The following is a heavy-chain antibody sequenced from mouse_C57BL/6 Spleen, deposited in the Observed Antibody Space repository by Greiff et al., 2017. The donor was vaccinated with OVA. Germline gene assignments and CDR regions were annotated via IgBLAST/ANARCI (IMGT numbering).Heavy chain of an antibody. J-gene: IGHJ1*03. CDR3: ARMVTTSYWYFDV. D-gene: IGHD2-2*01. Sequence: VQLQQSVAELVRPGASVKLSCTASGFNIKNTYMPWVKQRPEQGLEWIGRIDPANGNTKYAPKFQGKATITADTSSNTAYLQLSSLTSEDTAIYCCARMVTTSYWYFDVWGTGTTVTVSS. CDR2: IDPANGNT. V-gene: IGHV14-3*01. CDR1: GFNIKNTY.